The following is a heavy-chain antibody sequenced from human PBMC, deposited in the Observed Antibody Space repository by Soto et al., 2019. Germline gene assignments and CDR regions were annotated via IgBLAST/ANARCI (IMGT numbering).Heavy chain of an antibody. J-gene: IGHJ4*02. D-gene: IGHD3-22*01. CDR3: ARGSGYYYWDDY. CDR1: GYTFTSYA. CDR2: INAGNGNT. V-gene: IGHV1-3*01. Sequence: GASVKVSCKASGYTFTSYAMHWVRQAPGQRLEWMGWINAGNGNTKYSQKFQGRVTITRDTSASTAYMELSSLRSEDTAVYDCARGSGYYYWDDYWGQGNLVTFSS.